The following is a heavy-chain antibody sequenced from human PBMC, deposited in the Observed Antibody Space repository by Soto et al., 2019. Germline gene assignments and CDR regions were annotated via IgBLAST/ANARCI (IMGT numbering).Heavy chain of an antibody. Sequence: GGSLRLSCAASGFTFSSYWMDWVRQAPGKGLEWVANINQDGSEKHYIDSVKGRFTISRDNAKNSLYLHMSSLTAEDSALYYCSPSLDYWGQGTLVTVSS. CDR3: SPSLDY. J-gene: IGHJ4*02. CDR1: GFTFSSYW. CDR2: INQDGSEK. V-gene: IGHV3-7*01.